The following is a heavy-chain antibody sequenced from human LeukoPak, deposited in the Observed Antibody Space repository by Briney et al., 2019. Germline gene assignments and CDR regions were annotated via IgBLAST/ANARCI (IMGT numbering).Heavy chain of an antibody. CDR1: GGTFSSYT. V-gene: IGHV1-69*13. Sequence: PVKVSCKASGGTFSSYTINWVRQAPGQGLEWMGGVIPIFGTVNYAQKFQGRVTITADESTGTAQMELSSLRSEDTAVYYCARGDGSGSYFDYWGQGTLVTVSS. D-gene: IGHD3-10*01. J-gene: IGHJ4*02. CDR2: VIPIFGTV. CDR3: ARGDGSGSYFDY.